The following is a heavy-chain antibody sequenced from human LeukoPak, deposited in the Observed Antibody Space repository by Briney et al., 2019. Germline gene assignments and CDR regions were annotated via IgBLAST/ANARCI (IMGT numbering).Heavy chain of an antibody. CDR3: ARGGFTMIVGDYFDY. V-gene: IGHV4-34*01. CDR2: INHSGST. Sequence: PSETLSLTCAAYGGSFSGYYWSWIRQPPGKGLEWIGEINHSGSTNYNPSLKSRVTISVDTSKNQFSLKLSSVTAADTAVYYCARGGFTMIVGDYFDYWGQGTLVTVSS. D-gene: IGHD3-22*01. J-gene: IGHJ4*02. CDR1: GGSFSGYY.